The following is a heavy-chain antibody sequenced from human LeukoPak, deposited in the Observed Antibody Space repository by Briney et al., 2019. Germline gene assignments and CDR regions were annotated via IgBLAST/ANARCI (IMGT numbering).Heavy chain of an antibody. CDR3: ARDNSELWFGELSEANWFDP. D-gene: IGHD3-10*01. CDR1: GFTFSSYA. Sequence: GRSLRLSCAASGFTFSSYAMHWVRQAPGKGLEWVAVISYDGSNKYYADSVKGRFTISRDNSKNTLYLQMNSLRAEDTAVYYCARDNSELWFGELSEANWFDPWGQGTLVTVSS. V-gene: IGHV3-30*04. CDR2: ISYDGSNK. J-gene: IGHJ5*02.